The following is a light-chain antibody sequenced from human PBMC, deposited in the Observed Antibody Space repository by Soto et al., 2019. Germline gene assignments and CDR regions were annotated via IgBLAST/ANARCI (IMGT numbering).Light chain of an antibody. J-gene: IGLJ1*01. Sequence: QSVLTQPPSASGTPGQRVTISCSGSSSNIGSNTVNWYQQLPGTAPKLLIYSINQRPSGVPDRFSGSKSGTSASLAISGLQSEDEADYYYAAWDDSLNAYVFGPGTKLTAL. V-gene: IGLV1-44*01. CDR1: SSNIGSNT. CDR2: SIN. CDR3: AAWDDSLNAYV.